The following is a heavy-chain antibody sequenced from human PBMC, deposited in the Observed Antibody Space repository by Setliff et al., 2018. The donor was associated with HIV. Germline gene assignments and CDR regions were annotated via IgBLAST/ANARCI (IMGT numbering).Heavy chain of an antibody. D-gene: IGHD3-22*01. Sequence: GSLRLSCVASGITVSGIYMTWVRQAPGKGLVWVSRINSDGTSTTYADSVKGRFTISRDNAKNTLYLQMNSLRAEDTAVYYCARASYYYDSSGWVDYWGQGTLVTSPQ. V-gene: IGHV3-74*03. CDR1: GITVSGIY. J-gene: IGHJ4*02. CDR3: ARASYYYDSSGWVDY. CDR2: INSDGTST.